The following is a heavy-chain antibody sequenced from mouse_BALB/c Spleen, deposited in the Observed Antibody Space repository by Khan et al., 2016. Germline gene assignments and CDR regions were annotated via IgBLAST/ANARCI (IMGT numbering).Heavy chain of an antibody. CDR2: INPDSYTI. D-gene: IGHD1-1*01. J-gene: IGHJ3*01. CDR1: GFDFSRYW. V-gene: IGHV4-1*02. Sequence: EVQLLESGGGLVHPGGSLKLSCAASGFDFSRYWMSWVRQAPGTGLEWIGEINPDSYTINYTPSLKDKFIISRDTAKNTLYLQMSKVRSEDTALYYCARAGYYGYLAYWGQGTLVTVSA. CDR3: ARAGYYGYLAY.